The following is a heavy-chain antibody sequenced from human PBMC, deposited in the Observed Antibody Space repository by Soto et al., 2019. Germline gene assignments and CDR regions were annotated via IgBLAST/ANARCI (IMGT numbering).Heavy chain of an antibody. V-gene: IGHV3-23*01. D-gene: IGHD2-2*01. Sequence: ELQLLESGGGLVQPGGSLEPSFAPPGFTLSGYALTWFRQVQGKGLGWVSAMSGSGGSTYYAASVKGGFTISRDNSKNTLYLQMNSLRAEDTAVYDCAKEKISTSCCNWFDPWGQGTLVTVSS. J-gene: IGHJ5*02. CDR2: MSGSGGST. CDR1: GFTLSGYA. CDR3: AKEKISTSCCNWFDP.